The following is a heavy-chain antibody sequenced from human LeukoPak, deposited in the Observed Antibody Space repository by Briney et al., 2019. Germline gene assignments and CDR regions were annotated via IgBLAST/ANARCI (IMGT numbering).Heavy chain of an antibody. V-gene: IGHV4-59*12. J-gene: IGHJ5*02. CDR1: GGSISSYY. CDR2: IYYSGST. Sequence: PSETLSLTCSVSGGSISSYYWSWIRQPPGKGLQWIGYIYYSGSTNYNPSLKSRVTISVDTSKNQFSLKLSSATAADTAVYYCARDLEVGHSSAWGQGTLVTVSS. CDR3: ARDLEVGHSSA. D-gene: IGHD6-19*01.